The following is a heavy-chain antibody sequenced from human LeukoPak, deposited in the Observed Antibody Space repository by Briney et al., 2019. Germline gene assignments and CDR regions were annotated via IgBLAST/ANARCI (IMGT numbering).Heavy chain of an antibody. V-gene: IGHV4-30-4*08. CDR1: GGSISSGDYY. J-gene: IGHJ3*02. CDR2: IYYSGST. Sequence: SETLSLTCTVSGGSISSGDYYWSWIRQPPGKGLEWIGYIYYSGSTYYNPSLKSRVTISVDTSKNQFSLKLSSVTAADTAVYYCARGFWSGYYLDAFDIWGQGTMVTVSS. CDR3: ARGFWSGYYLDAFDI. D-gene: IGHD3-3*01.